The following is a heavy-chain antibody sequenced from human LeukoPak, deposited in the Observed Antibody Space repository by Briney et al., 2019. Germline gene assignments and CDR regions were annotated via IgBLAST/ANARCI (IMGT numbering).Heavy chain of an antibody. J-gene: IGHJ6*02. CDR2: VNHYSGGT. CDR3: ATVSIFGVVIIGMDV. D-gene: IGHD3-3*01. V-gene: IGHV1-2*06. CDR1: GYTYIDYY. Sequence: ASVKVSCKGFGYTYIDYYTHWVRQAPGQGLEWMGRVNHYSGGTAFAQKFQGRVTMTRNMSISTAYMELSGLKSDDTAVYYCATVSIFGVVIIGMDVWGQGTTVTVSS.